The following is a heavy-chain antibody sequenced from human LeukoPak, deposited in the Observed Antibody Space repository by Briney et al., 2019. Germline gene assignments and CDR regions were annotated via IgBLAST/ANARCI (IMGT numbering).Heavy chain of an antibody. Sequence: SETLSLTCAVYGGSFSGYYWSWIRQPPGKGLEWIGEISHSGSTNYNPSLKSRVTISVDTSKNQFSLKLSSVTAADTAVYYCARGYIGYYYDSSGLDYWGQGTLVTVSS. D-gene: IGHD3-22*01. CDR1: GGSFSGYY. CDR3: ARGYIGYYYDSSGLDY. CDR2: ISHSGST. J-gene: IGHJ4*02. V-gene: IGHV4-34*01.